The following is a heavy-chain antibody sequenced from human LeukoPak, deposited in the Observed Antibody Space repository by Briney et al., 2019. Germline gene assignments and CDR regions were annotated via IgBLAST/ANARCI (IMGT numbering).Heavy chain of an antibody. J-gene: IGHJ3*02. CDR2: IYYSGST. CDR1: GGSISSGGYY. V-gene: IGHV4-31*03. D-gene: IGHD2-21*02. CDR3: ARSEGLIVVVTSPFDAFDI. Sequence: SQTLSLTCTVSGGSISSGGYYWSWIRQHPGKGLEWIGYIYYSGSTYYNPSLKSRVTISVDTSKNQFSLKLSSVTAADTAVYYCARSEGLIVVVTSPFDAFDIWGQGTMVTVSS.